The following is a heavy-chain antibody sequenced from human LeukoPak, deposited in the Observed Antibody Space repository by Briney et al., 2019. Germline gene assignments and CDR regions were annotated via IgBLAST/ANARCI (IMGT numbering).Heavy chain of an antibody. J-gene: IGHJ6*02. CDR1: GFTASSNY. CDR3: ARVGRFGEEALYYYYGMDV. V-gene: IGHV3-53*01. D-gene: IGHD3-10*01. Sequence: GGSLRLSCAASGFTASSNYMSWVRQAPGKGLEWVSVIYSGGSTYYADSVKGRFTISRDNSKNTLYLQMNSLRAEDTAVYYCARVGRFGEEALYYYYGMDVWGQGTTVTVSS. CDR2: IYSGGST.